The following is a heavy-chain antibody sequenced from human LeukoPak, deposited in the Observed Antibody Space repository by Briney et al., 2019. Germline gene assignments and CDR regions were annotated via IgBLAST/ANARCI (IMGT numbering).Heavy chain of an antibody. J-gene: IGHJ4*02. V-gene: IGHV3-15*01. Sequence: GGSLRLSCAASGFTFSNTWMNWVRQAPGKGLEWVGRIQSKTDGGTTEYAAPVKGRFTISRDDSGTTLYLQMNSLKTEDTAVYYCATLTVRGVINIWGQGTLVTVSS. CDR3: ATLTVRGVINI. D-gene: IGHD3-10*01. CDR1: GFTFSNTW. CDR2: IQSKTDGGTT.